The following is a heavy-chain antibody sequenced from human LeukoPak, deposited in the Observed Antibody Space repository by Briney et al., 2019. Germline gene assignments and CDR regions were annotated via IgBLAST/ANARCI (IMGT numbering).Heavy chain of an antibody. D-gene: IGHD3-16*01. Sequence: GGSLRLSCAVSGFTSTNYGIHWVRQAPGKGLEWVAFIRYDGSNKYYADSVKGRFTISRDNSKNTLYLQMNSLRAEDTAVYYCARGYDYGVDYWGQGTLVTVSS. CDR1: GFTSTNYG. CDR2: IRYDGSNK. CDR3: ARGYDYGVDY. V-gene: IGHV3-30*02. J-gene: IGHJ4*02.